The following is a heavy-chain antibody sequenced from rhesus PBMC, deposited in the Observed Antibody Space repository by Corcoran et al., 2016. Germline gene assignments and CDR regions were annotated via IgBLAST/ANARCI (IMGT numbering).Heavy chain of an antibody. CDR1: GFTFSRNG. CDR3: ASRRSYNDY. J-gene: IGHJ4*01. Sequence: EVQLVETGGGLVQPGGSLKLSCAASGFTFSRNGMSGVRQAPGKGLELVSAINSGGGSTYYADSVKGRLTISRDNSKNTLSLQMNSLRAEDTAVYYCASRRSYNDYWGQGVLVTVSS. D-gene: IGHD3-16*01. CDR2: INSGGGST. V-gene: IGHV3S5*01.